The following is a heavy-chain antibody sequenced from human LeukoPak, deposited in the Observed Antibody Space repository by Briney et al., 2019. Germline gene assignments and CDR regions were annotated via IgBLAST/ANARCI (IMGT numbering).Heavy chain of an antibody. Sequence: ASVKVSCKASGYTFTSYYMHWVRQAPGQGLVWMGIINPSGGSTSYAQKFQGRVTMTRDTSTSTVYMELSSLRSEDTAVYYCARDTSDTAMVTIGFDPWGQGTLVTVSS. CDR2: INPSGGST. CDR3: ARDTSDTAMVTIGFDP. D-gene: IGHD5-18*01. V-gene: IGHV1-46*01. J-gene: IGHJ5*02. CDR1: GYTFTSYY.